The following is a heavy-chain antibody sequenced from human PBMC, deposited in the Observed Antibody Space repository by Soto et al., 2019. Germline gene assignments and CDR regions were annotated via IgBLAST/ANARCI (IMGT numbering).Heavy chain of an antibody. CDR2: IIPIFGTA. V-gene: IGHV1-69*05. Sequence: GASVKVSCKASRVAFSKFIVTWVRQAPGLGLEWVGGIIPIFGTANYAQKFQGRVTMTTDTSTSTAYMELRSLRSDDTAVYYCARDWDNDYSNRYYGLDVWGQGTTVTVSS. D-gene: IGHD4-4*01. J-gene: IGHJ6*02. CDR3: ARDWDNDYSNRYYGLDV. CDR1: RVAFSKFI.